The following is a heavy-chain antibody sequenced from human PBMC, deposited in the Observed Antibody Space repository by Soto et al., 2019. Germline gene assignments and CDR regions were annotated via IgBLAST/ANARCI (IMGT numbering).Heavy chain of an antibody. D-gene: IGHD4-17*01. J-gene: IGHJ4*02. Sequence: GGSLRLSCAASGFTFSIYWMSWVRQAPGKGLEWVANIKQDGSEKYYVDSVKGRFTISRDNAKNSLYLQMNSLRAEDTAVYYCARDSGTTALFDYWGQGTLVTVSS. CDR1: GFTFSIYW. CDR2: IKQDGSEK. CDR3: ARDSGTTALFDY. V-gene: IGHV3-7*01.